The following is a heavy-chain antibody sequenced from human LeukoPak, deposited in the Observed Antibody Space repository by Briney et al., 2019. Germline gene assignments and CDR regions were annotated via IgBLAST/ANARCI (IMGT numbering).Heavy chain of an antibody. CDR3: AKDGARYLLTYYFEY. CDR2: IEYDGSKQ. Sequence: GGSLKLSCEASGFTFSSHDMHWVRQAPGKGLEWVAAIEYDGSKQLYADSVKGRFTISRDNSKNTLNLQMNSLRDEDTAVYYCAKDGARYLLTYYFEYWGQGTLVTVS. J-gene: IGHJ4*02. CDR1: GFTFSSHD. V-gene: IGHV3-30*18. D-gene: IGHD3-9*01.